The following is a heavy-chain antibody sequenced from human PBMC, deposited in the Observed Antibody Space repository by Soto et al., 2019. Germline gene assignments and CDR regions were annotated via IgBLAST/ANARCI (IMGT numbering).Heavy chain of an antibody. J-gene: IGHJ4*02. CDR1: RFTFSGFE. CDR2: ISTSGATI. CDR3: ARESDRGSSAPFDY. Sequence: GGSLRLSCVASRFTFSGFEMSWVRQAPGKGLEWVSYISTSGATIYYADSVQGRFTISRDNAKNSLYLQMNSLRVEDTAVYYCARESDRGSSAPFDYWGQGTLVTVSS. V-gene: IGHV3-48*03. D-gene: IGHD1-26*01.